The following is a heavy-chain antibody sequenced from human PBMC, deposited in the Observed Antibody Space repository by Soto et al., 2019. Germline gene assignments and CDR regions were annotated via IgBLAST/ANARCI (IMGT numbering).Heavy chain of an antibody. CDR1: GGTLSRYA. D-gene: IGHD3-22*01. CDR3: ARTYYHDSSGYYRDNYYGMDV. V-gene: IGHV1-69*13. Sequence: GASVKVSCKASGGTLSRYAISWVRQAPGQGLEWMGGNLPLFGTANYAQKFQGRVTITADESTGTAYMELSSLRSGDTAVYYCARTYYHDSSGYYRDNYYGMDVWGQGTTVTVSS. J-gene: IGHJ6*02. CDR2: NLPLFGTA.